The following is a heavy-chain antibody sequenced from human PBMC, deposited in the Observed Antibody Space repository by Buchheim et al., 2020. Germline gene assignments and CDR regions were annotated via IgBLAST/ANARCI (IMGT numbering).Heavy chain of an antibody. Sequence: QVQLVQSGAEVKKPGASVKVSCKASGFTLTGYYMHWVRQAPGQGLEWMGWINPDSGGTNYAQKFQGRVTMTREPSINTAYMELSSLTSDDSAVYYCARTSSFDYWGQGTL. CDR3: ARTSSFDY. J-gene: IGHJ4*02. V-gene: IGHV1-2*02. CDR1: GFTLTGYY. CDR2: INPDSGGT.